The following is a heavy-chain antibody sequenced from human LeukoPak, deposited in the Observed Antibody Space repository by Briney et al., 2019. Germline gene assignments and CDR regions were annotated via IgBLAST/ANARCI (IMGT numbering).Heavy chain of an antibody. V-gene: IGHV1-2*02. CDR3: ARGYSYGHNWFDP. J-gene: IGHJ5*02. Sequence: ASVKVSCKASGYNFTGYYMHWVRQAPGQGLEWMGWINPNSGGTNYAQKFQGRVTMTRDTSISTAYMELSRLRSDDTAVYYCARGYSYGHNWFDPWGQGTLVTVSS. D-gene: IGHD5-18*01. CDR2: INPNSGGT. CDR1: GYNFTGYY.